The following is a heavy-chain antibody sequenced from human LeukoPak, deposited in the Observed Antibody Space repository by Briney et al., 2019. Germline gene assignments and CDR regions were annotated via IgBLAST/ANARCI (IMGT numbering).Heavy chain of an antibody. CDR1: GFTFSSYA. D-gene: IGHD6-6*01. V-gene: IGHV3-72*01. CDR3: ARVVDYYFDY. J-gene: IGHJ4*02. Sequence: PGGSLRLSCSASGFTFSSYAMYWVRQAPGKGLEWVGRIRNKANSYTTEYAASVKGRFTISRDDSKNSLYLQMNSLKTEDTAVYYCARVVDYYFDYWGQGTLVTVSS. CDR2: IRNKANSYTT.